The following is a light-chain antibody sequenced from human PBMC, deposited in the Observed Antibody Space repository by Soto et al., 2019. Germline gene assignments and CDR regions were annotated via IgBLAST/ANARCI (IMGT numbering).Light chain of an antibody. CDR2: KAS. J-gene: IGKJ1*01. V-gene: IGKV1-5*03. CDR3: QLSDHYWT. CDR1: QSCGTS. Sequence: DIQMTQSPSTLSASVGDRVTITCRASQSCGTSLAWYQQRPGKAPNLLIYKASTLEGGVPSRFSGNGSGTEFTLTISSVQPEEFVTYYCQLSDHYWTFAQGPK.